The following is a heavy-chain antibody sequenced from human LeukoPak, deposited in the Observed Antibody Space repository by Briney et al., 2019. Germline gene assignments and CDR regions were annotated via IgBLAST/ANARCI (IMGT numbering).Heavy chain of an antibody. CDR2: MSPNSGNT. Sequence: GASVKVSCKAAGYTFINHDINWVRQGTGQGLEWMAWMSPNSGNTGYAQKFKGRVTVTRNTSISTAYMGLSSLRSEDTGVYYCARINGRGNGWLRPLDYWGQGTLVTVPS. CDR3: ARINGRGNGWLRPLDY. D-gene: IGHD6-19*01. V-gene: IGHV1-8*01. J-gene: IGHJ4*02. CDR1: GYTFINHD.